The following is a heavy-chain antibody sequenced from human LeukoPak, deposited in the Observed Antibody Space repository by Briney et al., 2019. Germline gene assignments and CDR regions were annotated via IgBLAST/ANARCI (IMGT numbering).Heavy chain of an antibody. V-gene: IGHV1-8*01. Sequence: GASVKVSCKASGYTFTSYDINWVRQATGQGLEWMGWMNPNSGNTGYAQKFQGRVTMTRNTSISTAYMELSRLRSDDTAVYYCARSDFWSGYPYFDYWGQGTLVTVSS. D-gene: IGHD3-3*01. CDR2: MNPNSGNT. CDR3: ARSDFWSGYPYFDY. CDR1: GYTFTSYD. J-gene: IGHJ4*02.